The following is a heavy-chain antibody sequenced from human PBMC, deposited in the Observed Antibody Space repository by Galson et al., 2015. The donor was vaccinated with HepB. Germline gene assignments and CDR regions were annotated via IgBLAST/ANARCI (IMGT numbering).Heavy chain of an antibody. CDR3: ARAGGRGVTPGQYYFDY. J-gene: IGHJ4*02. D-gene: IGHD3-10*01. CDR1: GFTFSRYG. V-gene: IGHV3-33*01. CDR2: IWYDGSNK. Sequence: SLRLSCAASGFTFSRYGMHWVRQAPGKGLEWVAVIWYDGSNKYYADSVKGRFTISRDNSKNTLYLQMNSLRAEDTAVYYCARAGGRGVTPGQYYFDYWGQGTLVTVSS.